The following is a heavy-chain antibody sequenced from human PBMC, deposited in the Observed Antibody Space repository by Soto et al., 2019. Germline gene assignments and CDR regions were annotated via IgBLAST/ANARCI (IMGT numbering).Heavy chain of an antibody. V-gene: IGHV4-31*03. J-gene: IGHJ6*03. Sequence: QVQLQESGPGLVKPSQTLSLTCTVSGGSISSGGYYWSWIRQHPGKGLEWIGYIYYSGSTYYNPSLKSRVTISVDTSKNQFSLKGSSVTAADTAVYYWARDGGRFTSGYYYYVDVWGKGTTVTVSS. CDR1: GGSISSGGYY. D-gene: IGHD3-16*01. CDR2: IYYSGST. CDR3: ARDGGRFTSGYYYYVDV.